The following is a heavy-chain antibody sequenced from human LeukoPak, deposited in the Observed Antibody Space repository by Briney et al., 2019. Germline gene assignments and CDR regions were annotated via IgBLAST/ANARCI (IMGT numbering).Heavy chain of an antibody. CDR1: GGSISSYY. Sequence: SETLSLTCAVSGGSISSYYWSWIRQPPGKGLEWIGYIYYSGSTNYNPSLKSRVTISVDTSKNQFSLKLSSVTAADTAVYYCARSSGPYYYYGMDVWGQGTTVTVSS. D-gene: IGHD6-19*01. CDR2: IYYSGST. J-gene: IGHJ6*02. V-gene: IGHV4-59*01. CDR3: ARSSGPYYYYGMDV.